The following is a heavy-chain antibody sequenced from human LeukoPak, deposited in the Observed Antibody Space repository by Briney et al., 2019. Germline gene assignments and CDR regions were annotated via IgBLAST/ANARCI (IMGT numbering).Heavy chain of an antibody. Sequence: GESLKISCKGSGYSSTSYWIAWVRQMPGQGLEWMGIIYPGDSDTRYSPSFQGQVTISADKSISTAYPQWSSLKASDTAMYYCARYTDHYYFDYWGQGTLVTVSS. CDR1: GYSSTSYW. D-gene: IGHD1-1*01. V-gene: IGHV5-51*01. CDR3: ARYTDHYYFDY. J-gene: IGHJ4*02. CDR2: IYPGDSDT.